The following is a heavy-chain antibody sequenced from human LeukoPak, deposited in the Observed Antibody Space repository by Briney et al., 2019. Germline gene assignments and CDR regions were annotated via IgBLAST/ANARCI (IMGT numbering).Heavy chain of an antibody. J-gene: IGHJ6*03. V-gene: IGHV3-21*01. CDR2: ISSSSSYI. CDR3: ARVVAAAGYYYYYMDF. Sequence: NPGGFLRLSCAASGFTFSSYSMNWVRQAPGKGLEWVSSISSSSSYIYYADSVKGRFTISRDNAKNSLYLQMNSLRAEDTAVYYCARVVAAAGYYYYYMDFWGKGPTVTVSS. D-gene: IGHD6-13*01. CDR1: GFTFSSYS.